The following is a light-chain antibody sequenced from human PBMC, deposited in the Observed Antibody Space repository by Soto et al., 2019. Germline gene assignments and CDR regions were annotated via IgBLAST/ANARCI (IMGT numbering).Light chain of an antibody. J-gene: IGLJ2*01. CDR3: SSYTSSATVV. CDR2: EVS. V-gene: IGLV2-14*01. Sequence: QSALTQPASLSGSPGQSITISCAGTSSDIGFHTYVSWYQHHPGKAPKLMIYEVSNRPSGVSNRFSGSKSGYTASLTISGLHADDEADYYCSSYTSSATVVFGGGTKLTVL. CDR1: SSDIGFHTY.